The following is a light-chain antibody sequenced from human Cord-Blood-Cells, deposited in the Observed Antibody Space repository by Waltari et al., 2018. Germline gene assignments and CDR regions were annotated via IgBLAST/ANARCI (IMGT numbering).Light chain of an antibody. Sequence: QSALTQPRSVSGSPGQSVTISCTGTSSYVGGYNYVSWYQQYPGKAPKLMIYDVSKRPSGVPDRFSGSKSGNTASLTISGLQAEDEADYYCCSYAGSYTYVFGTGTKVTVL. V-gene: IGLV2-11*01. J-gene: IGLJ1*01. CDR1: SSYVGGYNY. CDR2: DVS. CDR3: CSYAGSYTYV.